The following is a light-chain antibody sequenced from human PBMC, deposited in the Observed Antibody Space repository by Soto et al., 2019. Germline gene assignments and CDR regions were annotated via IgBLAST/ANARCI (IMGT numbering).Light chain of an antibody. CDR1: QSVSSNS. CDR2: GAS. V-gene: IGKV3-20*01. J-gene: IGKJ1*01. Sequence: EIVLTQSPGTLSLSPGERATLSCRASQSVSSNSLAWYQQRPGQAPRLLIVGASSRATGIPDRFSGSGSGTDFTLTISRLEPEDFAVYHCQQYGGSPWTFGQGTKVEIK. CDR3: QQYGGSPWT.